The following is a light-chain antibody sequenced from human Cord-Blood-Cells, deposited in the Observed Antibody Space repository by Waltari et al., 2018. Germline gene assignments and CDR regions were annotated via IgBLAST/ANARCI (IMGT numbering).Light chain of an antibody. J-gene: IGLJ2*01. CDR2: LNSDGSH. CDR3: QTWGTGIHVV. Sequence: QLVLTQSPSASASLGASVKLTCTLSSGHSSYAIAWHQQQPEKGPRYLMKLNSDGSHSKGDGIPDRFSGSSSGAERYLTISSLQSEDEADYYCQTWGTGIHVVF. CDR1: SGHSSYA. V-gene: IGLV4-69*01.